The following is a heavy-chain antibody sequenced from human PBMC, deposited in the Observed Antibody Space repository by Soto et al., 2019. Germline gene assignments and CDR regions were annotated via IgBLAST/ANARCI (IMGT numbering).Heavy chain of an antibody. J-gene: IGHJ4*02. CDR1: GFTFSNAW. V-gene: IGHV3-15*01. CDR2: IKIKTDGGTT. Sequence: GGSLRLSCAASGFTFSNAWMSWVRQAPGKGLEWVGRIKIKTDGGTTDYAAPVKGRFTISRDDSKNTLYLQMDSLKTEDTAVYYCTTPNMTQANWGQGTLVTVSS. CDR3: TTPNMTQAN.